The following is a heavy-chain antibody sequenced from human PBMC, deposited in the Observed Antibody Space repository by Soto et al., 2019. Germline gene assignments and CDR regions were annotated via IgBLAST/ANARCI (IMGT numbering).Heavy chain of an antibody. D-gene: IGHD3-3*01. CDR2: IYTSGST. CDR3: ARTSGYQAQGYYYGMDV. Sequence: SETLSLTCTVSGGSISSYYWSWIRQPAGKGPEWIGRIYTSGSTNYNPSLKSRVTISVDTSKNQFSLKLSSVTAADTAVYYCARTSGYQAQGYYYGMDVWGQGTTVTVSS. V-gene: IGHV4-4*07. CDR1: GGSISSYY. J-gene: IGHJ6*02.